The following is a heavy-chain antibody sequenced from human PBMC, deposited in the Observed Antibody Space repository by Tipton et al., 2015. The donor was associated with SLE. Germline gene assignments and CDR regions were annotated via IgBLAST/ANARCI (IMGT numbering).Heavy chain of an antibody. J-gene: IGHJ6*04. D-gene: IGHD4-17*01. V-gene: IGHV3-74*01. CDR1: GFPFRSYW. CDR2: SSEDGTIT. CDR3: ARDGRGDYPKGVMDV. Sequence: SLRLSCAASGFPFRSYWMHWIRHGPGKGLVWVARSSEDGTITSYEESVKGRFTISRDNAKNILYLQMNNLGVEDTAVDYCARDGRGDYPKGVMDVWGKGTTVTVSS.